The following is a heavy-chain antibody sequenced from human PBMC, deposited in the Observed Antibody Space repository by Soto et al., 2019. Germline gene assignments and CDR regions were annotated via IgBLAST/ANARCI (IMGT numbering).Heavy chain of an antibody. CDR2: ISGSDGKT. V-gene: IGHV3-23*01. D-gene: IGHD3-3*01. J-gene: IGHJ4*02. CDR3: ARWSYLDY. Sequence: GGSLRLSCSASGFSFGSYALSWVRQAPGKGLEWVSTISGSDGKTFYADSVKGRFSISRDTSQSTLYLQMNSLRADDTAMYYCARWSYLDYWGQGTRVTVSS. CDR1: GFSFGSYA.